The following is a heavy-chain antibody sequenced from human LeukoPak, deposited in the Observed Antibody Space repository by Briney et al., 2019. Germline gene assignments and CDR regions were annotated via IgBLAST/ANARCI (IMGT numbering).Heavy chain of an antibody. CDR3: ARTLTMARVDI. CDR2: IYSSGNT. CDR1: GFTVSSSY. D-gene: IGHD3-10*01. Sequence: GGSLRLSCAASGFTVSSSYMNWVRQAPGKGLEWVSVIYSSGNTFYADSVKGRFTISRDNSKNTLYLQMNSLRVEDTAVYFCARTLTMARVDIWGQGTMVTVSS. J-gene: IGHJ3*02. V-gene: IGHV3-53*01.